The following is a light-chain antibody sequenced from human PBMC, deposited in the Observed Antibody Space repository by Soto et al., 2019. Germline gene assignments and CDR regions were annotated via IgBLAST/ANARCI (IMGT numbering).Light chain of an antibody. J-gene: IGLJ1*01. CDR3: GTWDSSLSAGRV. Sequence: QSVLTQPPSVSVAPGQKVTISCSGSSSNIGNNYVSWYQQLPGTAPKLLIYENNKRPSVIPDRFSGSKSGTSATLGITGLQTGDEADYYCGTWDSSLSAGRVFGTGTKVTVL. CDR2: ENN. CDR1: SSNIGNNY. V-gene: IGLV1-51*02.